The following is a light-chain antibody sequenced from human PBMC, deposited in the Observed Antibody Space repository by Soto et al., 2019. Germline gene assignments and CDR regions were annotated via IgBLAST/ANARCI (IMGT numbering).Light chain of an antibody. V-gene: IGKV3-11*01. CDR1: QSVRNY. Sequence: EIVLTQSPATLSLSPGDGATLSCRASQSVRNYLAWYQQKPGQAPRLLIYDASNRATGIPARFSGSGSGTDFTLTISSLEAEDFAVYYCQRYNNWQWTFGPGTKVEIK. J-gene: IGKJ1*01. CDR3: QRYNNWQWT. CDR2: DAS.